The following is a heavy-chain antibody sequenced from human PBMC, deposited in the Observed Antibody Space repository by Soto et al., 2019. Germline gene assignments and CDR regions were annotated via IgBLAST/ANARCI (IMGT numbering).Heavy chain of an antibody. CDR3: ARDLGLYYFDY. V-gene: IGHV1-18*01. J-gene: IGHJ4*02. D-gene: IGHD3-16*01. Sequence: GASVKVSCKASGYTFTNSGINWVRQAPGQGLEWMGWISTDNGNTNYAQKLQGRVTMTTDTSTSTAYMELRSLRSDDTAVYYCARDLGLYYFDYWGQGTLVTVSS. CDR2: ISTDNGNT. CDR1: GYTFTNSG.